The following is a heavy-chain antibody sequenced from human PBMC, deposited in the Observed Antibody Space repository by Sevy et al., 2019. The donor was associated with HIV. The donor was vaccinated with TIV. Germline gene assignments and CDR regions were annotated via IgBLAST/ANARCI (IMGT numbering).Heavy chain of an antibody. J-gene: IGHJ3*02. Sequence: GGSLRLSCAASGFTFSSYGMHWVRQAPGKGLEWVAIIWYDGSNKYYADSVKGRFTISRDNSKNTLYLQMNSLRAEDTAVYYCAGDTSGWYRINAFDIWGQGTVVTVSS. CDR2: IWYDGSNK. CDR3: AGDTSGWYRINAFDI. CDR1: GFTFSSYG. D-gene: IGHD6-19*01. V-gene: IGHV3-33*01.